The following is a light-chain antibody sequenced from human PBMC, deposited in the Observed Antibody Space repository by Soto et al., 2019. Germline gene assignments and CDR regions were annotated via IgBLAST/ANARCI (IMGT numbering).Light chain of an antibody. J-gene: IGKJ3*01. Sequence: DIQLTQSPSFLSASVGDRVTITCRASQDINSYLAWYQQKPGKAPNLLIFTASTLQSGVPSRFSGSFSGTEFTLTISSLQPEDFATYYCQQLHSYSMFPFGPGTKVDI. CDR2: TAS. CDR3: QQLHSYSMFP. CDR1: QDINSY. V-gene: IGKV1-9*01.